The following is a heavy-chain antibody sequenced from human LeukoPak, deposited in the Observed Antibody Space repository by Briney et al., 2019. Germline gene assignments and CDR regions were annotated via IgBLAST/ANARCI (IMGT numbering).Heavy chain of an antibody. D-gene: IGHD4-11*01. Sequence: PGGSLRLSCAASGFTFSSYWMHWVRQAPGKGLVWVSRINSDGSSTTYADSVKGRFTISRDNAKNTLYLQMNSLRAEDTAVYYCARDQYTSNWYVHHWGQGTLVTVS. V-gene: IGHV3-74*01. CDR3: ARDQYTSNWYVHH. J-gene: IGHJ1*01. CDR2: INSDGSST. CDR1: GFTFSSYW.